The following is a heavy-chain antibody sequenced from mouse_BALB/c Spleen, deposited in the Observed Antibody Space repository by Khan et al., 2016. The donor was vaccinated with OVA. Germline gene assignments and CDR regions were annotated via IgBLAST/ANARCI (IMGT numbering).Heavy chain of an antibody. V-gene: IGHV3-2*02. Sequence: VQLKESGPGLVKPSQSLSLTCTVTGYSITSDYAWNWIRQFPGNKLEWMGYISYSDTTTYNPSLKSRISITRDTSKNQFFLHLNSVTTEDTATYYCASELGRYYAMDYLGQGTSVTVSS. CDR3: ASELGRYYAMDY. CDR2: ISYSDTT. CDR1: GYSITSDYA. D-gene: IGHD4-1*01. J-gene: IGHJ4*01.